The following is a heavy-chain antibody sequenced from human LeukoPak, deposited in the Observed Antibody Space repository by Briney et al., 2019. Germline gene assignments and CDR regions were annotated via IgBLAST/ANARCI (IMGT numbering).Heavy chain of an antibody. J-gene: IGHJ4*02. CDR3: ARVSSSDIDY. V-gene: IGHV4-59*01. CDR1: GGSISSYY. CDR2: IYYSGST. D-gene: IGHD6-19*01. Sequence: SEALSLTCTVSGGSISSYYWSWIRQPPGKGLEWIGYIYYSGSTNYNPSHKSRVTISVDTSKNQFSLKLSSVTAADTAVYYCARVSSSDIDYWGQGTLVTVSS.